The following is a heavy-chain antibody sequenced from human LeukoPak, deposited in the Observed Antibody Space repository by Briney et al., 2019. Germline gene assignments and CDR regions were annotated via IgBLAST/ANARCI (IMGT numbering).Heavy chain of an antibody. CDR2: MNPNSGNT. D-gene: IGHD4-17*01. J-gene: IGHJ6*02. CDR3: ARVADDDYGDYYYYGMDV. Sequence: ASVKVSCKASGHTFTSYDINWVRQATGQGLEWMGWMNPNSGNTGYAQKFQGRVTMTRNTSISTAYMELSSLRSEDTAVYYCARVADDDYGDYYYYGMDVWGQGTTVTVSS. V-gene: IGHV1-8*01. CDR1: GHTFTSYD.